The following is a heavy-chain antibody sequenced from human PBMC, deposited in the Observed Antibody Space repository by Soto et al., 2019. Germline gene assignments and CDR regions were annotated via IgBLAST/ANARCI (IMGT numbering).Heavy chain of an antibody. CDR3: ARDGDSSSSWDYYYYYGMDV. D-gene: IGHD6-6*01. Sequence: GGSLRLSCAASGFTVSSNYMSWVRQAPGKGLEWVSVIYSGGSTYYADSVKGRFTISRDNSKNTLYLQMNSLRAEDTAVYYCARDGDSSSSWDYYYYYGMDVWGQGTTVTVSS. CDR1: GFTVSSNY. J-gene: IGHJ6*02. CDR2: IYSGGST. V-gene: IGHV3-66*01.